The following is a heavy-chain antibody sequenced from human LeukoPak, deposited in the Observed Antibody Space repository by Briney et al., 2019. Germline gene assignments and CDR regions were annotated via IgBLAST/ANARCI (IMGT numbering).Heavy chain of an antibody. Sequence: PSETLSLTCTVSGGSISSGDYYWSWIRQPPGKGLEWIGYIYYSGSTYYNPSLKSRVTISVDTSKNQFSLKLSSVTAADTAVYYCARERIMITFGGVITGDPQNYWGQGTLVTVSS. CDR2: IYYSGST. J-gene: IGHJ4*02. CDR1: GGSISSGDYY. D-gene: IGHD3-16*02. CDR3: ARERIMITFGGVITGDPQNY. V-gene: IGHV4-30-4*01.